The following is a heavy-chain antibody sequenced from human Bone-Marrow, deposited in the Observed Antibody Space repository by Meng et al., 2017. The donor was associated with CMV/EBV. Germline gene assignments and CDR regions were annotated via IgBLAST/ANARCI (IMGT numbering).Heavy chain of an antibody. CDR1: GFTFRDYA. CDR2: ISSSSSYI. Sequence: GESLKISCEVSGFTFRDYAMSWVRQAPGKGLEWVSTISSSSSYIYYADSVKGRFTISRDNAKNSLYLQMNSLRAEDTAVYYCANLDYDFWSGFPFDYWGQGTLVTVSS. J-gene: IGHJ4*02. V-gene: IGHV3-21*04. CDR3: ANLDYDFWSGFPFDY. D-gene: IGHD3-3*01.